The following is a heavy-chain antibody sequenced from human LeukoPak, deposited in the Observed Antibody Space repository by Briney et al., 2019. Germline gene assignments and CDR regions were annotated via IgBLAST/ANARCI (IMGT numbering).Heavy chain of an antibody. V-gene: IGHV5-51*01. CDR3: ARQRDGYNSYNWFDP. D-gene: IGHD5-24*01. Sequence: GESLKISCEASGYSFTSYWIAWVRQMPGKGLEWMGIIYPGDSDTRYSPSFQGQVTISADKSISTAYLQWSSLKASDTAMYYCARQRDGYNSYNWFDPWGQGTLVTVSS. J-gene: IGHJ5*02. CDR1: GYSFTSYW. CDR2: IYPGDSDT.